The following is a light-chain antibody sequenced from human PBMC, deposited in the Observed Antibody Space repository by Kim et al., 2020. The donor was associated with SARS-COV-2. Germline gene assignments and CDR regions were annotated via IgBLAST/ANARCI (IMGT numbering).Light chain of an antibody. Sequence: ASVGDRVTITCRASQGISNFLAWFLQKPGKAPKLLIYEASTLQSGVPSRFSGTGSGTEFTLTINSLQPEDFATYYCQHLYKYPLTFGQGTRLEIK. CDR1: QGISNF. J-gene: IGKJ5*01. V-gene: IGKV1-9*01. CDR2: EAS. CDR3: QHLYKYPLT.